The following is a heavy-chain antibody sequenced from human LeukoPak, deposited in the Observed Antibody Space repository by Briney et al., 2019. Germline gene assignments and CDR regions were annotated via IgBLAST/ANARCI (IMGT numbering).Heavy chain of an antibody. CDR1: GYSISSGYY. J-gene: IGHJ3*02. CDR3: ARVDYGSGSSGAFDI. D-gene: IGHD3-10*01. CDR2: IYHSGST. V-gene: IGHV4-38-2*01. Sequence: SETLSLTCAVPGYSISSGYYCGWIRQPPGKGLEWIGSIYHSGSTYYNPSLKSRVTISVDTSKNQFSLKLSSVTAADTAVYYCARVDYGSGSSGAFDIWGQGTMVTVSS.